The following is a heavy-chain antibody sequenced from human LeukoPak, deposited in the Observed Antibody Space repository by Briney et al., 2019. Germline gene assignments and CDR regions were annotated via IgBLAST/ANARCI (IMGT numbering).Heavy chain of an antibody. CDR2: INPNSGGT. J-gene: IGHJ6*04. V-gene: IGHV1-2*02. D-gene: IGHD1-14*01. CDR3: ARGAISTAGGVDV. Sequence: ASVKVSCKASGYTFTDYYMHWVRQDPGQGLEWMGWINPNSGGTNYAQKFQGRVTMARDTSISTAYMELSRLRSDDTAVYYCARGAISTAGGVDVWGKGTTVTVSS. CDR1: GYTFTDYY.